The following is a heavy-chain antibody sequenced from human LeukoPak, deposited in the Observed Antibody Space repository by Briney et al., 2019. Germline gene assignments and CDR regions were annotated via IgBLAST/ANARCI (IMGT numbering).Heavy chain of an antibody. CDR3: ARDSDYYGSGSSGYFDY. D-gene: IGHD3-10*01. CDR2: IYYSGST. Sequence: PSQTLSLTCTVSGGSISSGDYYWSRKRQHPGKGLESIRYIYYSGSTYYNSSLKSRVTLSVDTSKNQFVLKLSSVTAADTAVYYCARDSDYYGSGSSGYFDYWGQGTLVTVSS. V-gene: IGHV4-31*03. J-gene: IGHJ4*02. CDR1: GGSISSGDYY.